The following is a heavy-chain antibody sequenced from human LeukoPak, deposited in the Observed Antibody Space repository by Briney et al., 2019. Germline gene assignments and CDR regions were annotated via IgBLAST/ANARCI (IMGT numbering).Heavy chain of an antibody. J-gene: IGHJ4*02. D-gene: IGHD6-19*01. Sequence: GRSLRLSCAASGFTFSSYAMHWVRQAPGKGLEWVAVISYDGSNKYYADSVKGRFTISRDNSKNTLYLQMNSLRAEDTAVYYCARDLESVYMIGQWLGLYFDYWGQGTLVTVSS. CDR2: ISYDGSNK. CDR1: GFTFSSYA. CDR3: ARDLESVYMIGQWLGLYFDY. V-gene: IGHV3-30-3*01.